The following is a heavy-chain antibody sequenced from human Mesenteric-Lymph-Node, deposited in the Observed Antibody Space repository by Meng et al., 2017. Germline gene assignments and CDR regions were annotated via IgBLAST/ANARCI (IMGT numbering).Heavy chain of an antibody. V-gene: IGHV1-69*13. CDR2: IIPIFGTA. CDR1: GCTFTGYY. D-gene: IGHD6-19*01. J-gene: IGHJ4*02. CDR3: ASCGVYSSGWHCDY. Sequence: SVKVSCKASGCTFTGYYMHWVRQAPGQGLEWMGGIIPIFGTANYAQKFQGRVTITADESTSTAYMELSSLRSEDTAVYYCASCGVYSSGWHCDYWGQGTLVTVSS.